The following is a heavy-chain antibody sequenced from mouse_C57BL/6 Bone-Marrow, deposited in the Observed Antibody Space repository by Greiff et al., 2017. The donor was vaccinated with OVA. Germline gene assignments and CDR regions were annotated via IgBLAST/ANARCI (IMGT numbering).Heavy chain of an antibody. CDR3: ARNYYGKRYYAMDY. D-gene: IGHD2-1*01. CDR2: ISSGSSTI. CDR1: GFTFSDYG. V-gene: IGHV5-17*01. J-gene: IGHJ4*01. Sequence: VQLQQSGGGLVKPGGSLKLSCAASGFTFSDYGMHWVRQAPEKGLEWVAYISSGSSTIYYADTVKGRFTISRDNAKNTLFLQMTSLGSEDTAMYYCARNYYGKRYYAMDYWGQGTSVTVSS.